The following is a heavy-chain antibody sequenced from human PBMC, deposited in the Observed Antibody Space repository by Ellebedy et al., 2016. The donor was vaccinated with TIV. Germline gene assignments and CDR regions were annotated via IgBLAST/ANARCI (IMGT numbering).Heavy chain of an antibody. CDR3: ARGLYTTSWARFDT. D-gene: IGHD6-13*01. Sequence: AASVKVSCKTSGYTFTSYGVSWVRQAPGQGPEWMGWMDPNSGKTDYAQKFQGRVTITRSASTSTAHMELSSLRSDDTAVYYCARGLYTTSWARFDTWGQGTLVTVSP. J-gene: IGHJ4*02. CDR2: MDPNSGKT. V-gene: IGHV1-8*01. CDR1: GYTFTSYG.